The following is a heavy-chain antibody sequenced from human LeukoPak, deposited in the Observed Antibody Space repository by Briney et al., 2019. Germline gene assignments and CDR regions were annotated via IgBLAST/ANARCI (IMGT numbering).Heavy chain of an antibody. CDR3: ARVPHCSNGICYTHYYCDY. CDR2: INPSGGST. CDR1: GYTFTSYY. Sequence: ASVKVSCKASGYTFTSYYMHWVRQAPGQGLEWMGIINPSGGSTTYAQKFQGRVTMTRDTSTSTVYMELSSLRSEDTAVYYCARVPHCSNGICYTHYYCDYWGQGTLVTVSS. J-gene: IGHJ4*02. D-gene: IGHD2-8*01. V-gene: IGHV1-46*01.